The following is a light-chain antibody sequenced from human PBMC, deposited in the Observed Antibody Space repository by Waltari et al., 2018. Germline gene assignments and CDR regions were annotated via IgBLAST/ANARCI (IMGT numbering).Light chain of an antibody. V-gene: IGKV3-11*01. Sequence: EIVLTQSPATLSLSPGERATLPCRASQSVSSFLAWYQQKPGQAPRLLIYDASNRATAIPARFSGSGSGTDFTLTISSLEPEDFAIYYCQQRSNWPRTFGQGTKLEIK. CDR3: QQRSNWPRT. CDR1: QSVSSF. J-gene: IGKJ2*01. CDR2: DAS.